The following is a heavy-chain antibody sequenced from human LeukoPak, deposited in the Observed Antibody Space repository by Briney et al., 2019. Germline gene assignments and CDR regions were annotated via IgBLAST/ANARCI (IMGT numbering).Heavy chain of an antibody. V-gene: IGHV3-21*01. CDR3: ARDMTTATTCYLQH. Sequence: PGGSLRLSCAASGFTFSTHSMNWVRQAPGKGLEWVSSISSSSNYIYYADSVKGRFSISRDDAKNSLFLQMNGLRAEDTAVYYCARDMTTATTCYLQHWGQGTLVTVSS. CDR2: ISSSSNYI. CDR1: GFTFSTHS. J-gene: IGHJ1*01. D-gene: IGHD4-17*01.